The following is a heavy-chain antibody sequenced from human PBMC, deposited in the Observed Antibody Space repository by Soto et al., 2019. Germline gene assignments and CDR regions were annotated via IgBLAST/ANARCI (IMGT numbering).Heavy chain of an antibody. CDR2: IYYIDNT. J-gene: IGHJ3*02. CDR3: ARSTAETRLGGFDI. CDR1: GGSISSGGYY. D-gene: IGHD4-17*01. Sequence: QVQLQESGPGLVKPSEILSLTCTVSGGSISSGGYYWSWIRQHPGKGLEWIGYIYYIDNTYYNPALESRASMSVDTSKSQFSLRLSSMTAADTAIYYCARSTAETRLGGFDIWGRGTRVTVSS. V-gene: IGHV4-31*03.